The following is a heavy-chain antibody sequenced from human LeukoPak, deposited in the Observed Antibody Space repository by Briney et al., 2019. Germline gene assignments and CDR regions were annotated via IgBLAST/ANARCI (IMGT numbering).Heavy chain of an antibody. V-gene: IGHV3-33*01. CDR1: GYTFTGYY. Sequence: SCTASGYTFTGYYMHWVRQAPGKGLEWVAAIWYDGRDKYYAESVKGRFSISRDNSKNTLYLQTDSLRAEDTAVYYCARGNYDILTGYDYWGQGTLVTVSS. J-gene: IGHJ4*02. D-gene: IGHD3-9*01. CDR2: IWYDGRDK. CDR3: ARGNYDILTGYDY.